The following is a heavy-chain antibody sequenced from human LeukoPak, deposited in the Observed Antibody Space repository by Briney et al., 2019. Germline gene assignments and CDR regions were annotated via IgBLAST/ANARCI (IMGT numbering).Heavy chain of an antibody. D-gene: IGHD6-19*01. V-gene: IGHV4-59*01. CDR3: ARDSSGWYPRAYYYYGMDV. CDR1: GGSISSYY. CDR2: IYYSGST. J-gene: IGHJ6*02. Sequence: PSESLSLTCTVSGGSISSYYRSWIRQPPGKGLEWIGYIYYSGSTNYNPSLKSRVTISVDTSKNQFSLKLSSVTAADTAVYYCARDSSGWYPRAYYYYGMDVWGQGTTVTVSS.